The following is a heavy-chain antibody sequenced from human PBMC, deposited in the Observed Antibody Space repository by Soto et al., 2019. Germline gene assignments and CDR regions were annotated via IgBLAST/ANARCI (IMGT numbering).Heavy chain of an antibody. J-gene: IGHJ4*02. CDR3: ARDYGGYLDY. Sequence: PGGSLRLSCAASGFTFSDYYMTWVRQAPGKGLEWVSVIYGGGRTYYADSLKGRFTVSRDNSKNTLYLQMNSLRAEDTAVYYCARDYGGYLDYWGQETLVTVSS. V-gene: IGHV3-53*01. CDR1: GFTFSDYY. D-gene: IGHD4-17*01. CDR2: IYGGGRT.